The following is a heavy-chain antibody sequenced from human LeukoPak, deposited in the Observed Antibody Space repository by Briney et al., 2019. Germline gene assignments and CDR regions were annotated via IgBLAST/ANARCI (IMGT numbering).Heavy chain of an antibody. J-gene: IGHJ6*03. CDR2: IYYSGST. CDR1: GGSISSYY. V-gene: IGHV4-59*01. CDR3: ARIRYDLHYYQYTDV. Sequence: AETLSLTCTVSGGSISSYYWSWIRQPPGKGLEWIGYIYYSGSTNYNPSLKSRVTISVDTSKNQFSLKLSSVTAADTAVYYCARIRYDLHYYQYTDVWGKGTTVTVSS. D-gene: IGHD3-3*01.